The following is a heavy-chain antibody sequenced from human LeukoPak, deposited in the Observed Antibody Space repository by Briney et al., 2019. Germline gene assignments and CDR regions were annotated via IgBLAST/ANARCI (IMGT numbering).Heavy chain of an antibody. CDR2: INTDGSRT. V-gene: IGHV3-74*01. CDR3: ARSSGMVDY. Sequence: PVGSLCPSRAASGFTFSNFWMHWVRQAPGKGLVWVSRINTDGSRTTYADSVRGRFTISRDNAKNTLYLQMNTLRAEDTAVYYCARSSGMVDYWGQGTLVTVSS. J-gene: IGHJ4*02. CDR1: GFTFSNFW.